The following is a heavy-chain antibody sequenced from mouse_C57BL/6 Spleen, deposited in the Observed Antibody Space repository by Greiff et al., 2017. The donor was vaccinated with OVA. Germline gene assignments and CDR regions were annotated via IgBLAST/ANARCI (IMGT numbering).Heavy chain of an antibody. Sequence: VQLVESEGGLVQPGSSMKLSCTASGFTFSDYYMAWVRQVPEKGLEWVANINYDGSSTYYLDSLKSRFIISRDNAKNILYLQMSSLKSEDTATYYCARDGDGYYVGAMDYWGQGTSVTVSS. CDR3: ARDGDGYYVGAMDY. D-gene: IGHD2-3*01. CDR1: GFTFSDYY. CDR2: INYDGSST. J-gene: IGHJ4*01. V-gene: IGHV5-16*01.